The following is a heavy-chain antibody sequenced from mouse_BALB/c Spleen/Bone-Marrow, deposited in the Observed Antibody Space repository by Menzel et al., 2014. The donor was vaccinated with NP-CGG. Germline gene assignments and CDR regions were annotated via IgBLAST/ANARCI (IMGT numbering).Heavy chain of an antibody. D-gene: IGHD2-4*01. J-gene: IGHJ3*01. CDR1: GYTFTSYW. CDR2: IDPYDSET. V-gene: IGHV1-74*04. Sequence: HLHQSGAELVRPGASVKLSCKASGYTFTSYWMNWVKQRPEQGLEWIGRIDPYDSETHYNQKFKDKAILTVDKSSSTAYMQLSSLTSEDSAVYYCARGRDYDVFAYWRQGTLVTVSA. CDR3: ARGRDYDVFAY.